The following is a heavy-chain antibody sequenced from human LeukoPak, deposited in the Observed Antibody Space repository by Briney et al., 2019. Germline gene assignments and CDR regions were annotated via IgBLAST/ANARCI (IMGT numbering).Heavy chain of an antibody. D-gene: IGHD2-15*01. CDR3: AKQTVVAAKNYFDY. Sequence: GSLRLSCAASGFTFSSYGMHWVRQAPGEGLEWVAVISYDGSNKYYADSVKGRFTISRDNSKNTLYLQMNSLRAEDTAVYYCAKQTVVAAKNYFDYWGQGTLVTVSS. J-gene: IGHJ4*02. V-gene: IGHV3-30*18. CDR2: ISYDGSNK. CDR1: GFTFSSYG.